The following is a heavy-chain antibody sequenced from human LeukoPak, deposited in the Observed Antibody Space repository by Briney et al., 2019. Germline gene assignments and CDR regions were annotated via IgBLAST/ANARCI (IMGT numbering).Heavy chain of an antibody. Sequence: GGSLRLSCAACGFTFSSHAMHWVRQAPGKGLEWVIFISYDGNRKYYAESVKGRFTISRDNSKNTVSLQMNSLTTEDTAVYYCGRDQSGTYSIDNWGQGTLVTVSS. CDR1: GFTFSSHA. V-gene: IGHV3-30-3*01. CDR2: ISYDGNRK. D-gene: IGHD1-26*01. CDR3: GRDQSGTYSIDN. J-gene: IGHJ4*02.